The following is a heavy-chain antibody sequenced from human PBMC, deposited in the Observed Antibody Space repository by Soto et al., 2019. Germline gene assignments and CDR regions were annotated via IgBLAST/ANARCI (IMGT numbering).Heavy chain of an antibody. CDR3: ARDTGDGTFDF. Sequence: QVHLVQSGAEVRKPGASVKVSCKASGYTFSSYAMHWVRQAPGQRLEWMEWINAGYGNTKSSQKFQDRVTISRDTSASTAYMELTSLRSEDSAVYNCARDTGDGTFDFWGQGTLVTVSS. J-gene: IGHJ4*02. D-gene: IGHD7-27*01. V-gene: IGHV1-3*01. CDR1: GYTFSSYA. CDR2: INAGYGNT.